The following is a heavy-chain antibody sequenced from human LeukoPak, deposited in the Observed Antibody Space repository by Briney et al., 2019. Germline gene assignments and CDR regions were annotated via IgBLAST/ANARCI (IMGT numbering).Heavy chain of an antibody. D-gene: IGHD5-18*01. J-gene: IGHJ6*03. CDR2: MNPNSGNT. V-gene: IGHV1-8*02. CDR1: GYTFTIYG. CDR3: ARDNGGTAMAYYSYYYMDV. Sequence: ASVKVSCKASGYTFTIYGISWVRQAPGQGLEWMGWMNPNSGNTGYAQKFQGRVTMTRNTSISTAYMELSSLRSEDTAVYYCARDNGGTAMAYYSYYYMDVWGKGTTVTISS.